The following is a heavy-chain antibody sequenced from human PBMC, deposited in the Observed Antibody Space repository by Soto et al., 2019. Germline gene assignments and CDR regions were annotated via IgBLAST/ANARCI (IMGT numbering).Heavy chain of an antibody. CDR1: GYTLTELF. CDR3: ARVDTAMVTASY. V-gene: IGHV1-24*01. CDR2: FDPEDGET. J-gene: IGHJ4*02. D-gene: IGHD5-18*01. Sequence: ASVKVFCKVSGYTLTELFMHWVRQAPGKGLEWMGGFDPEDGETIYAQKFQGRVTMTEDTSTDTAYMELSSLRSEDTAVYYCARVDTAMVTASYWGQGTLVTVSS.